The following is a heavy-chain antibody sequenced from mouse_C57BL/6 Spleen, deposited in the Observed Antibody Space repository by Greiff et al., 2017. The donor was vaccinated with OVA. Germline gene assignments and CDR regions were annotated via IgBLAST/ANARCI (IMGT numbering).Heavy chain of an antibody. J-gene: IGHJ4*01. CDR1: GYTFTSYT. Sequence: QVQLKESGAELARPGASVKMSCKASGYTFTSYTMHWVKQRPGQGLEWIGYINPSSGYTKYNQKFKDKATLTADKSSSTAYMQLSSLTSEDSAVYYCARSQTYAMDYWGQGTSVTVSS. V-gene: IGHV1-4*01. CDR3: ARSQTYAMDY. CDR2: INPSSGYT.